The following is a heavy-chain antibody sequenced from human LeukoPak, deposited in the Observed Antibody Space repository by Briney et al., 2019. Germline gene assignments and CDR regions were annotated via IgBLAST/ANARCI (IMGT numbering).Heavy chain of an antibody. D-gene: IGHD3-22*01. CDR2: IKPDGSEQ. Sequence: PGRSLRLSCAASGITFSSYWMTWVSQAPGKVLEWVANIKPDGSEQNYGDSVRGRFTVSRDNAKNSLVEDTAVYYCAMRRGRPWLLQCSFDQWGQGPQVTVSS. CDR3: LLQCSFDQ. V-gene: IGHV3-7*01. CDR1: GITFSSYW. J-gene: IGHJ4*02.